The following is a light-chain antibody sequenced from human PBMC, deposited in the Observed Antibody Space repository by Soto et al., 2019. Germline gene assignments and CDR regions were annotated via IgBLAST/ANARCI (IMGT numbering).Light chain of an antibody. CDR1: QSVSSY. Sequence: EIVLTQSPATLSLSPGERATLSCRASQSVSSYLAWYQQKPGQAPRLLIYDASNRATGIPARFSGSGSGTDFTLTISSLGPEDFAVYYCQQYGTAFGPGTKVDVK. V-gene: IGKV3-11*01. J-gene: IGKJ3*01. CDR3: QQYGTA. CDR2: DAS.